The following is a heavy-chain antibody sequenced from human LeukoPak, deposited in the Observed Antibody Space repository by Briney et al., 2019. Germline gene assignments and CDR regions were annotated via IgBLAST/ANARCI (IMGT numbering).Heavy chain of an antibody. D-gene: IGHD1-1*01. V-gene: IGHV3-23*01. CDR3: AKDPHCDDDAFDL. Sequence: GGSLPLSCAASGFSISNYGMSWVRQAPGKGLEWVSAISGSGYSTYYADSVKGRFTISRDNSKNTLYLQMNSLRADDTAVYYCAKDPHCDDDAFDLWGRGPMVSVSS. J-gene: IGHJ3*01. CDR1: GFSISNYG. CDR2: ISGSGYST.